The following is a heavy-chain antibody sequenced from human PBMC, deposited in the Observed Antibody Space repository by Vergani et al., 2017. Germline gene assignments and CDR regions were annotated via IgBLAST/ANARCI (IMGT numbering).Heavy chain of an antibody. CDR1: GFTFIMHA. CDR3: AKVGRSEVAGTFGAFDI. Sequence: EVQLLESGGDLVQPGGSLRLLCAASGFTFIMHAMSWVRQAPGKGPEWVSTLSASDRRTHYADSVKGRFTISRDISKNTLFLHMNSLRPEDTAVYYCAKVGRSEVAGTFGAFDIWGQGTMVTVSS. V-gene: IGHV3-23*01. D-gene: IGHD6-19*01. CDR2: LSASDRRT. J-gene: IGHJ3*02.